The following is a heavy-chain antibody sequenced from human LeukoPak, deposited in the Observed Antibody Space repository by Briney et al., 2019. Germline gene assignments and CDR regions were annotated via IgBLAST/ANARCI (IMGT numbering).Heavy chain of an antibody. CDR3: ARVGYSSSWYHAFDI. V-gene: IGHV3-66*01. J-gene: IGHJ3*02. CDR1: GFTVSSNY. CDR2: IYSGGST. D-gene: IGHD6-13*01. Sequence: GGSLRLSCAASGFTVSSNYMSWVRQAPGKGLEWVSVIYSGGSTYYADSVKGRFTISRDNSKNTLYLQMNSLRAEDTAAYYCARVGYSSSWYHAFDIWGQGTMVTVSS.